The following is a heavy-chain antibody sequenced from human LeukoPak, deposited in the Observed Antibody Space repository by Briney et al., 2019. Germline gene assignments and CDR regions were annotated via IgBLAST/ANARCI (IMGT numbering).Heavy chain of an antibody. D-gene: IGHD5-12*01. CDR3: AGQYTAYDAFDF. Sequence: SETLSLTCTVSGGSISSSSYYWGWIRQPPGKGLEWIGSIYYSGSTYYNPSLKSRVTMSVDTSKNQFSLKLSSLTAADTAVYHCAGQYTAYDAFDFWGQGTPVTVSS. J-gene: IGHJ4*02. V-gene: IGHV4-39*01. CDR2: IYYSGST. CDR1: GGSISSSSYY.